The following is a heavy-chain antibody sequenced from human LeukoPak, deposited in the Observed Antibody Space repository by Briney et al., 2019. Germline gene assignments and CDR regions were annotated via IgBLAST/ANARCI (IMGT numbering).Heavy chain of an antibody. V-gene: IGHV4-34*01. Sequence: SETLSLTCAVYGGSFSGYYWSWIRQPPGKGLEWFGEINHSGSTNYNPSLKSRVTISVDTSKNQFSLQLSSMTAADTALYYCARGWQGYYDSSGYYLLDYWGQGTLVTVSS. D-gene: IGHD3-22*01. CDR3: ARGWQGYYDSSGYYLLDY. CDR1: GGSFSGYY. CDR2: INHSGST. J-gene: IGHJ4*02.